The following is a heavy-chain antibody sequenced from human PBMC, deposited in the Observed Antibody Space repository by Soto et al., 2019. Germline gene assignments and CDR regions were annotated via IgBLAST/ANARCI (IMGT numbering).Heavy chain of an antibody. Sequence: VGSLRLSCAASGFTFSSYAMSWVRQAPGKGLEWVSAISGSGGSTYYADSVKGRFTISRDNSKNTLYLQMNSLRAEDTAVYYCAKDTRREVSYFDYWGQGTLVTVSS. CDR3: AKDTRREVSYFDY. CDR2: ISGSGGST. J-gene: IGHJ4*02. D-gene: IGHD1-20*01. CDR1: GFTFSSYA. V-gene: IGHV3-23*01.